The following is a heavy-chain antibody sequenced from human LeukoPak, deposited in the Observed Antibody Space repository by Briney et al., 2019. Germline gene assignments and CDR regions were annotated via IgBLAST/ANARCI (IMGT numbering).Heavy chain of an antibody. CDR1: GFTFSSYA. CDR3: VKDWRAAAPPD. V-gene: IGHV3-64D*06. Sequence: GGSLRLSCSASGFTFSSYAMHWVRQAPGKGLGYVSAISSNGGSTYYADSVKGRFTISRDNSKNTLYLQMSSLRAEDTAVYYCVKDWRAAAPPDWGQGTLVTVSS. J-gene: IGHJ4*02. CDR2: ISSNGGST. D-gene: IGHD6-13*01.